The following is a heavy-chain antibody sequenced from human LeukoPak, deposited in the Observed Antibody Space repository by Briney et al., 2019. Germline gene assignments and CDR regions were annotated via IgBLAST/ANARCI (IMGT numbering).Heavy chain of an antibody. Sequence: SETLSLTCAVYGGSLSGHYWSWIRQPPGKGLEWIGEGSDSGGTKFNPSLKSRVTISVDKSKNQFSLKLSSVTAADTAVYYCALGRSSWYGDAFDIWGQGTMVTVSS. CDR2: GSDSGGT. D-gene: IGHD6-13*01. J-gene: IGHJ3*02. CDR1: GGSLSGHY. V-gene: IGHV4-34*01. CDR3: ALGRSSWYGDAFDI.